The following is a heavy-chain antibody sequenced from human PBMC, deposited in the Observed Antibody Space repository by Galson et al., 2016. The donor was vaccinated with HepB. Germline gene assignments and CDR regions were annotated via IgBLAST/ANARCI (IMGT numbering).Heavy chain of an antibody. CDR1: GFPFSGAW. Sequence: SLRLSCATSGFPFSGAWMYWVRQAPGKGLEWVGRVKSKNNGATTDYAAPVKGRFTISRNDSRATVYLHMNSLKIEDTAVYYCSTLPGYWGQGILVTVSS. CDR3: STLPGY. CDR2: VKSKNNGATT. J-gene: IGHJ4*02. V-gene: IGHV3-15*05.